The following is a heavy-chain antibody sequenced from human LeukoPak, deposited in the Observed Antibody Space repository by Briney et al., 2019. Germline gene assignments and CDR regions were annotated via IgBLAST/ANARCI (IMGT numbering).Heavy chain of an antibody. CDR3: ARQGATADFDY. J-gene: IGHJ4*02. D-gene: IGHD1-26*01. V-gene: IGHV3-66*04. CDR1: GFTFSNAW. Sequence: GGSLRLSCAASGFTFSNAWMSWVRQAPGKGLEWVSVIYSGGSTYYADSVKGRFTISRDNSKNTLYLQMNSLRAEDTAVYYCARQGATADFDYWGQGTLVTVSS. CDR2: IYSGGST.